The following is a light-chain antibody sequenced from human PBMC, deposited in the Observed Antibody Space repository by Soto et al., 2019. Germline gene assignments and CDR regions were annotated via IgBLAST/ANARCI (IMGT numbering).Light chain of an antibody. CDR3: QDSYNTFT. Sequence: DIQMTQSPSSLSASVGDRVTITCRASQNINTYLNWYQQKPGRAPKLLIYAASYLQSGVPSGFSGTGSGTDFTITISSLQPEDFATDYCQDSYNTFTFGPGTKVDIK. CDR1: QNINTY. V-gene: IGKV1-39*01. CDR2: AAS. J-gene: IGKJ3*01.